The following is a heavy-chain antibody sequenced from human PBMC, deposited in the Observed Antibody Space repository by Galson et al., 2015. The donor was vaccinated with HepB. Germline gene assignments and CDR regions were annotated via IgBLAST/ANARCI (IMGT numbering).Heavy chain of an antibody. CDR3: ATYYRRFEE. V-gene: IGHV3-7*01. J-gene: IGHJ4*02. D-gene: IGHD3-10*01. CDR2: INNLGSEK. Sequence: SLRLSCAVSGFPFGSSWMGWVRQAPGKGLEWVANINNLGSEKFYVDSVKGRFTISRDNTKKTVYLEMDNLRPDDTAVYYCATYYRRFEEWGQGTLVTVSS. CDR1: GFPFGSSW.